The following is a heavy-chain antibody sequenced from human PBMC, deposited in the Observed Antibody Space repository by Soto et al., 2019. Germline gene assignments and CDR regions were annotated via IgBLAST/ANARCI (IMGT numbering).Heavy chain of an antibody. CDR2: IYYSGST. CDR3: ARHVRSVRCSGGSCSWGWFDP. CDR1: GGSISSYY. D-gene: IGHD2-15*01. J-gene: IGHJ5*02. Sequence: SETLSLTCTVSGGSISSYYWSWIRQPPGKGLEWIGYIYYSGSTNYNPSLKSRVTISVDTSKNQFSLKLSSVTAADTAVYYCARHVRSVRCSGGSCSWGWFDPWGQGTLVAVS. V-gene: IGHV4-59*08.